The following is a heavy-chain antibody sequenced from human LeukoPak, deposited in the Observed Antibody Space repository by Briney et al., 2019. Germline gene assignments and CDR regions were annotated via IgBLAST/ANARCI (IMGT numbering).Heavy chain of an antibody. J-gene: IGHJ4*02. V-gene: IGHV3-33*01. Sequence: GGSLRLSCAASGFTFSSYGMHWVRQAPGKGLEWVAVIWYDGSNEYYADSVKGRFTISRDNSKNTLYLQMNGLRAEDTAVYYCARAPTSYYFDYWGQGTLVTVSS. D-gene: IGHD1/OR15-1a*01. CDR3: ARAPTSYYFDY. CDR2: IWYDGSNE. CDR1: GFTFSSYG.